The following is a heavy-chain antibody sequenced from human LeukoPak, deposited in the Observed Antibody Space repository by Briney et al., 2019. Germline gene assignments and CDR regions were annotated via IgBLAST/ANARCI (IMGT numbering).Heavy chain of an antibody. CDR3: GGSSGWYEAFDI. J-gene: IGHJ3*02. D-gene: IGHD6-19*01. Sequence: GASVKVSCKASGCTFTNYYMHWVRQAPGQGLEWMGIINPSGGSTSYAQKFQGRVTMTRDTSTSTVYMELSSLRSEDTAVYYCGGSSGWYEAFDIWGQGTMVTVSS. CDR2: INPSGGST. V-gene: IGHV1-46*01. CDR1: GCTFTNYY.